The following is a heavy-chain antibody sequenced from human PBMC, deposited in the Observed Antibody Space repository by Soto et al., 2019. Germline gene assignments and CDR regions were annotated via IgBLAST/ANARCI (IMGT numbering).Heavy chain of an antibody. D-gene: IGHD1-1*01. V-gene: IGHV1-69*01. Sequence: QVQLVQSGAEVKKPGSSVKVSCKASGGTFSSYAISWVRQAPGQGLEWMGGIIPIFGTANYAQKFQGRVTITADESPSTASMELSSLRSEDTAVYYCARHLSDWNRRGPNDYWGQGTLVTVSS. CDR1: GGTFSSYA. CDR3: ARHLSDWNRRGPNDY. J-gene: IGHJ4*02. CDR2: IIPIFGTA.